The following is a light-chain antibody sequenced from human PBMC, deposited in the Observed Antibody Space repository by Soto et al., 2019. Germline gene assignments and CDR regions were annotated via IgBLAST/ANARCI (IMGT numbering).Light chain of an antibody. Sequence: QSVLTQSPSVSGAPGQRVSISCTGTSSNIVAVFDVHWYQQLPATAPKLLIYGNNNRPSGVPDRFSGSKSGTSASLAITGLQAEDEADYYCQSYDTNLSGVSVFGTGTKLTVL. V-gene: IGLV1-40*01. CDR3: QSYDTNLSGVSV. CDR2: GNN. CDR1: SSNIVAVFD. J-gene: IGLJ1*01.